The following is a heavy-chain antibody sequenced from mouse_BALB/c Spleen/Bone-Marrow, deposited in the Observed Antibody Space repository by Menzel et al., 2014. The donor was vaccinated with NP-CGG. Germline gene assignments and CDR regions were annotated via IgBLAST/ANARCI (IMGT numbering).Heavy chain of an antibody. CDR3: IYYGNPYAMDY. J-gene: IGHJ4*01. CDR2: INPSNGGT. D-gene: IGHD2-1*01. V-gene: IGHV1S81*02. CDR1: GYTFXSYY. Sequence: VKLQESGAELVKPGASVKLSCKASGYTFXSYYMYWVKQRPGQGLEWIGEINPSNGGTNFNEKFKSKATLTVDKSSSTAYMQLSSLTSEDSAVYYCIYYGNPYAMDYWGQGTSVTVSS.